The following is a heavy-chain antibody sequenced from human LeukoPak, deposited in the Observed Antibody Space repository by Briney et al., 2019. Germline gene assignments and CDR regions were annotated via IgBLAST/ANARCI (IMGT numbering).Heavy chain of an antibody. CDR1: GSTFSSYW. V-gene: IGHV3-7*04. CDR3: ATDTAMVVYYYYMDV. Sequence: PGGSLRLSCAASGSTFSSYWMSWVRQAPGKGLEWVANIKQDGSEKYYVDSVKGRFTISRDNAKNSLYLQMNSLRAEDTAVYYCATDTAMVVYYYYMDVWGKGTTVTVSS. D-gene: IGHD5-18*01. CDR2: IKQDGSEK. J-gene: IGHJ6*03.